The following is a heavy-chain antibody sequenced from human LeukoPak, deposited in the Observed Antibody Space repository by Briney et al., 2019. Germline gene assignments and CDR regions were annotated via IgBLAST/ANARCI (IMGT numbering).Heavy chain of an antibody. CDR2: ISWNSGSI. CDR3: AKDYYYDSSGFLDY. J-gene: IGHJ4*02. Sequence: GGSLRLSCAASGFTFDDYAMHWVRQAPGKGLEWVSGISWNSGSIGYADSVKGRFTISRDNAKNSLYLQMNSLRAEDTALYYCAKDYYYDSSGFLDYWAQGTLVTVSS. D-gene: IGHD3-22*01. V-gene: IGHV3-9*01. CDR1: GFTFDDYA.